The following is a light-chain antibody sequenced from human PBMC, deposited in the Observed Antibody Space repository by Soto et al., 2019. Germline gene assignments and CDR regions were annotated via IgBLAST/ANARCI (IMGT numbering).Light chain of an antibody. CDR2: GAS. J-gene: IGKJ5*01. CDR3: QRYGRSPYT. V-gene: IGKV3-15*01. Sequence: EIVITQSPATLSVSPGERATLSCRASQSVSSNLAWYRQKPGQAPRLLIYGASTRATGIPARFSGSGSGTEFTRTISRLEPEDFAVDYCQRYGRSPYTFGQGTRLEIK. CDR1: QSVSSN.